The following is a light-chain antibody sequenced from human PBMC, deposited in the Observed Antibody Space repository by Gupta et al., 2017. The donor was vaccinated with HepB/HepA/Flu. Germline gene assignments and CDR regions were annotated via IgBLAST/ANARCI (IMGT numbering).Light chain of an antibody. V-gene: IGKV2-24*01. J-gene: IGKJ1*01. Sequence: DAVMTQSRLSLPVTLGQPASISCRSSQSLVHSHGNTYLNWLQQRPGQPPRLLIYKISNRVSGVPDRFSGSGAGTDFTLKISRVEAEDVGVYYCLQSTHFPRTFGQGTKVEIK. CDR3: LQSTHFPRT. CDR1: QSLVHSHGNTY. CDR2: KIS.